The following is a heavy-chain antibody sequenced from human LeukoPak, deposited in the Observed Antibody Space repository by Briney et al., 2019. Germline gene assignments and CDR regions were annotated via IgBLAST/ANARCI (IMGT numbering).Heavy chain of an antibody. V-gene: IGHV3-48*01. CDR3: AREPYCTNGVCYKRGEYFDY. D-gene: IGHD2-8*01. J-gene: IGHJ4*02. CDR1: GFTFSSYE. CDR2: ISSSSSTI. Sequence: GGSLRLSCAASGFTFSSYEMNWVRQAPGKGLEWVSYISSSSSTIYYADSVKGRFTISRDNAKNSLYLQMNSLRAEDTAVYYCAREPYCTNGVCYKRGEYFDYWGQGTLVTVSS.